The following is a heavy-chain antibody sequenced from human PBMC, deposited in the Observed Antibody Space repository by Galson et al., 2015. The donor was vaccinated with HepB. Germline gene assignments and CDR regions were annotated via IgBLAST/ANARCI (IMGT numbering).Heavy chain of an antibody. V-gene: IGHV3-23*01. CDR1: GFTFSSLG. J-gene: IGHJ4*02. D-gene: IGHD1-1*01. Sequence: SLSLSCAASGFTFSSLGLTWVRQAPGEGLVCVSAIGVNPGNADYADSVRGRFAISRDNSKNMLYLQMNNLRAEDTAVYYCAKGTTNIDYWGQGTLVTVSS. CDR3: AKGTTNIDY. CDR2: IGVNPGNA.